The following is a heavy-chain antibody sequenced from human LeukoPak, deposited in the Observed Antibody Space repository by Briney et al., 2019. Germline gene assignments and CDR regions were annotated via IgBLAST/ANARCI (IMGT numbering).Heavy chain of an antibody. D-gene: IGHD3-22*01. J-gene: IGHJ6*03. CDR3: AKGSKLVVITRDHYMAV. V-gene: IGHV3-30*02. Sequence: GGSLRLTCAASGFTFSSYGMHWVRQAPGKGLEWVAFIQHDGSNKYYADSVKGRFTISRDNSKNTLYLQMNSLRAGDTAVYYCAKGSKLVVITRDHYMAVWGKGTTVTISS. CDR1: GFTFSSYG. CDR2: IQHDGSNK.